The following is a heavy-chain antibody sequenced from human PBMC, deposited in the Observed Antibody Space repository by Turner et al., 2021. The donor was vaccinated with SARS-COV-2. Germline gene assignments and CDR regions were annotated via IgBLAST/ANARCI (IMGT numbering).Heavy chain of an antibody. CDR3: ARDPGEGSFDY. CDR1: GGSISSYY. CDR2: IYYSGST. V-gene: IGHV4-59*01. D-gene: IGHD3-16*01. Sequence: QVQLQESGSGLVKPSETLSLPCTVSGGSISSYYWSWIRQPPGKGLEWIGYIYYSGSTNYNPSLKSRVTISVDTSKNQFSLKLSSVTAADTAVYYCARDPGEGSFDYWGQGTLVTVSS. J-gene: IGHJ4*02.